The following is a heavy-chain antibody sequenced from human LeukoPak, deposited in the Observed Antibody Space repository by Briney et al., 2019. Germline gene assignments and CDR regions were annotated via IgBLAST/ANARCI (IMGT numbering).Heavy chain of an antibody. V-gene: IGHV4-34*01. CDR1: GGSFSGYY. J-gene: IGHJ5*02. Sequence: NPSETLSLTCAVYGGSFSGYYWSWIRQPPGKGLEWIGEINHSGSTNYNPSLKSRVTISVDTSKNQFSLKLSSVTAADTAVYYCARGVAYYYGSGSYYNGWFDPWGQGTLVTVSS. CDR3: ARGVAYYYGSGSYYNGWFDP. CDR2: INHSGST. D-gene: IGHD3-10*01.